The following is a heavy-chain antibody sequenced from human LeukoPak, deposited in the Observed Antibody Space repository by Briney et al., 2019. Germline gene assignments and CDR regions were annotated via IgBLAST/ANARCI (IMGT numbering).Heavy chain of an antibody. CDR3: AKDYDYWSDVARWALEY. CDR2: ISYDGSNK. CDR1: GFIFSNYP. D-gene: IGHD3-3*01. V-gene: IGHV3-30-3*01. J-gene: IGHJ4*02. Sequence: PGRSLRLSCAASGFIFSNYPMHWVRQAPGKGLEWVAVISYDGSNKYYADSVKGRFTISRDNSKNTLYLQMNSLRTEDTAVYYCAKDYDYWSDVARWALEYWGQGTLVTVSP.